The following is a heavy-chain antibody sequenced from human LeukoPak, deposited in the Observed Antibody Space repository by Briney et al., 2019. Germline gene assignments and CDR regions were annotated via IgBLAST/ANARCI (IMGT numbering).Heavy chain of an antibody. CDR3: ARIGGGQWLVSSYGMDV. J-gene: IGHJ6*02. D-gene: IGHD6-19*01. CDR1: GFTFGDYY. CDR2: ISNSGTTI. V-gene: IGHV3-11*01. Sequence: GGSLRLSCAASGFTFGDYYMSWIRQAPGKGLEWVSYISNSGTTIYYADSVKGRFTISRDNAKNSLYLQMNSLRAEDTAVYYCARIGGGQWLVSSYGMDVWGQGTTVTVSS.